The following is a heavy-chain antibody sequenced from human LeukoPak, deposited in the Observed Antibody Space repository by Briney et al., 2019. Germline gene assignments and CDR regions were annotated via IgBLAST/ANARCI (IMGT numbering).Heavy chain of an antibody. CDR3: ARWRDGGRYFDY. Sequence: GGSLRLSCAASGFTSSNYAMGWVRQAPGKGLEWVSYISGSGTYTNYADSVKGRFTISRDNAKNSQYLQMSSLRAEDTAVYYCARWRDGGRYFDYWGQGTLVTVSS. J-gene: IGHJ4*02. CDR1: GFTSSNYA. D-gene: IGHD1-26*01. CDR2: ISGSGTYT. V-gene: IGHV3-11*06.